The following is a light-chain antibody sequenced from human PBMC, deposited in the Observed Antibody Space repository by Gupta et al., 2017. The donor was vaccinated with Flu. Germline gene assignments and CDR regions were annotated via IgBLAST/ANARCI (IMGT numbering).Light chain of an antibody. Sequence: EVVMTQSPATLSVSPGERATLSCRASQSVSSNLAWYRQKPGQAPRLLIYGASTRATGIPARVSGSMSGTEFTLTISGLQSEDSAVYFCQQYNNWPLTFGGGTKVDIK. J-gene: IGKJ4*01. CDR1: QSVSSN. CDR2: GAS. CDR3: QQYNNWPLT. V-gene: IGKV3-15*01.